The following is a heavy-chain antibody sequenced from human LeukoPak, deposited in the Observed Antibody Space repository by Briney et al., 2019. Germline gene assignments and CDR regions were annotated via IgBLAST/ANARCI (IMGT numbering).Heavy chain of an antibody. J-gene: IGHJ4*02. CDR1: GFTFRSYG. D-gene: IGHD3-22*01. V-gene: IGHV3-30*19. Sequence: GGSLRLSCAASGFTFRSYGMHWVRQAPGKGLEWVAVISYDGSNKYYADSVKGRFTISRDNSKNTLYLQMNSLRAEDTAVYYCARGLSYDSSGYYYFDYWGQGTLVTVSS. CDR3: ARGLSYDSSGYYYFDY. CDR2: ISYDGSNK.